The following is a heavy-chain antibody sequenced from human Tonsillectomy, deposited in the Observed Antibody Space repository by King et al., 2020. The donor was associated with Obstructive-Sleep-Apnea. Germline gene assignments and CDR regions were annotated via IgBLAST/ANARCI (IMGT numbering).Heavy chain of an antibody. J-gene: IGHJ5*02. CDR3: ARERRFCTSTSCYDWFDP. Sequence: QLQESGPGLVKPSQTLSLTCTVSGGSISSGAYYWSWIRQHPGKGLEWIGYIYYSGSTYYNPSLKSQVTISIDTSKNQFSLTVTSVTAADTGWYYCARERRFCTSTSCYDWFDPWGQGTLVTVSS. V-gene: IGHV4-31*01. CDR1: GGSISSGAYY. D-gene: IGHD2-2*01. CDR2: IYYSGST.